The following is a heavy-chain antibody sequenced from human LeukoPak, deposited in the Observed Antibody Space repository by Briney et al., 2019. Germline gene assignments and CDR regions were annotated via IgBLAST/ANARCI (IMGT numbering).Heavy chain of an antibody. V-gene: IGHV3-23*01. D-gene: IGHD6-13*01. CDR2: ISPSGDIT. Sequence: GGSLRLSCAASGFTFSNHGMNWVRQAPGKGLEWVSGISPSGDITYYADSVKGRFTISRDNSKYTLYLQMNSLRAEDTAVYYCAKEPYSSSWNLFDYWGQGTLVTVSS. J-gene: IGHJ4*02. CDR3: AKEPYSSSWNLFDY. CDR1: GFTFSNHG.